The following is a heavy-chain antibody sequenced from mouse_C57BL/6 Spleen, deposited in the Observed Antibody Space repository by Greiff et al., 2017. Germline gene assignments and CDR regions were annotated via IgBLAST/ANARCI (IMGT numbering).Heavy chain of an antibody. CDR3: ARVYYDFDARYYAMDY. D-gene: IGHD2-4*01. J-gene: IGHJ4*01. Sequence: VQLLQSGPELVQPGASVKISCKASGYAFSSYCMNWVHQRPGKGLEWIGRIYPGDGDTNYNGKLKGKATLTADKSSSTAYMQLSSLTSEDSAVYFCARVYYDFDARYYAMDYWGQGTSVTFSA. CDR2: IYPGDGDT. CDR1: GYAFSSYC. V-gene: IGHV1-82*01.